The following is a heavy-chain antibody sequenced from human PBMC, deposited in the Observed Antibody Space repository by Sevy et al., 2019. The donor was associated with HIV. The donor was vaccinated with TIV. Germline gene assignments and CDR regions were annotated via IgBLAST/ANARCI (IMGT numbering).Heavy chain of an antibody. D-gene: IGHD6-13*01. J-gene: IGHJ4*02. V-gene: IGHV3-11*06. Sequence: GGSLRLSCAASGFTFSDYYMSWIHQAPGKGLEWVSYISSSSSYTNYADSVKGRFTISRDNAKNSLYLQMNSLRAEDTAVYYCARMSAGIDYWGQGTLVTVSS. CDR2: ISSSSSYT. CDR1: GFTFSDYY. CDR3: ARMSAGIDY.